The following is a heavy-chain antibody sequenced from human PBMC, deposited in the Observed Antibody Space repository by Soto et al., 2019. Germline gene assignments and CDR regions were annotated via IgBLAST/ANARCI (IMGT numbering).Heavy chain of an antibody. CDR1: GGSFSGYY. J-gene: IGHJ4*02. CDR3: ARHNSGSGSTYCDY. V-gene: IGHV4-34*01. CDR2: INHSGST. Sequence: SETLSLTCAVYGGSFSGYYWSWIRQPPGQGLEWIGEINHSGSTNYNPSLKSRVTISVDTSKNQFSLKLSSMTAADTAVYYCARHNSGSGSTYCDYWGQETLVTVSS. D-gene: IGHD3-10*01.